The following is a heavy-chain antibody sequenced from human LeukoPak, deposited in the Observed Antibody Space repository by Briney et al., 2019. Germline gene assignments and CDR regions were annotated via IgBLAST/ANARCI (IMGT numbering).Heavy chain of an antibody. CDR2: IKHDGSGT. CDR3: ARKNDFDI. CDR1: GFTFSGAW. Sequence: GGSLRLSCAASGFTFSGAWMSWVRQAPGKGLEWVANIKHDGSGTYYVDSVKGRFTNSRDNAKNSLYLQMSSLRAEDTAVYYCARKNDFDIWGQGTMVTVSS. J-gene: IGHJ3*02. V-gene: IGHV3-7*01.